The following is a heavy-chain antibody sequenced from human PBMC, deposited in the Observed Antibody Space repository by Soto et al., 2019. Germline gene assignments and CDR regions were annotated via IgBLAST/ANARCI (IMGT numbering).Heavy chain of an antibody. CDR2: IYYSGST. CDR1: GGSISSGGYY. CDR3: ARDLGRITIVGVVSYGMDV. Sequence: SETLSLTCTVSGGSISSGGYYWSWIRQHPGKGLEWIGYIYYSGSTYYNPSLKSRVTISVDTSKNQFSLKLSSVTAADTAVYYCARDLGRITIVGVVSYGMDVWGQGTTVTVSS. D-gene: IGHD3-3*01. J-gene: IGHJ6*02. V-gene: IGHV4-31*03.